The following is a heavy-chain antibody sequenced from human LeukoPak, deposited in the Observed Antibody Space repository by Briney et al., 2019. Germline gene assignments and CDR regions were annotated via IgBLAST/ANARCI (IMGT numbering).Heavy chain of an antibody. Sequence: GESLKISCEGSGYNFISNWIAWVRQMPGKGLEYVGLIYPVDSDTRYGPSFQDQVTISADKSISTAYLQWTSLKASDTAMYYCARLFRTSGFYTPDSWGQGTLVTVSS. D-gene: IGHD3-22*01. V-gene: IGHV5-51*01. J-gene: IGHJ4*02. CDR2: IYPVDSDT. CDR3: ARLFRTSGFYTPDS. CDR1: GYNFISNW.